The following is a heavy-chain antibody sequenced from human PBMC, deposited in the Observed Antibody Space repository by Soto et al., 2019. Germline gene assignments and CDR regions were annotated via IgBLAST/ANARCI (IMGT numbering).Heavy chain of an antibody. CDR3: AREVRGGFTGIFDQ. Sequence: QVQLQGSGPGQVKPSETLSLTYTVSGDSISDYFSWSWIRQPAGKGLEWIVRIYTDGTTKYNPSLKSRVTLSLDKSKKQFSLRLSSVTAADTAVYYFAREVRGGFTGIFDQWGRGSRVTVSS. CDR2: IYTDGTT. D-gene: IGHD2-15*01. J-gene: IGHJ4*02. V-gene: IGHV4-4*07. CDR1: GDSISDYFS.